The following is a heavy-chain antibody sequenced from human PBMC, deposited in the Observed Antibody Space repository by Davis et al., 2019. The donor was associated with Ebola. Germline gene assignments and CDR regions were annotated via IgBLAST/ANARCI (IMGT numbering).Heavy chain of an antibody. D-gene: IGHD3-16*01. V-gene: IGHV3-74*01. Sequence: GESLKISCAASGFTFSNSWMSWVRQGPGEGLVWVSHINRDGTTTNYADSVKGRLTISRDNAKNTLYLQMNSLRAEDTAVYYCMSLSGGSWGQGTLVTVSS. CDR2: INRDGTTT. CDR3: MSLSGGS. J-gene: IGHJ5*02. CDR1: GFTFSNSW.